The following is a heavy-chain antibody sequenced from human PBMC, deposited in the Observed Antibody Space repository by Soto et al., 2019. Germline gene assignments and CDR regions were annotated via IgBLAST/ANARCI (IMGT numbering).Heavy chain of an antibody. CDR1: GFSLSDHF. CDR2: ICNDGTII. J-gene: IGHJ4*02. Sequence: LILSCAASGFSLSDHFLHWVRQAPGKGLVWLSCICNDGTIINYSDSVKGRFSISRDNAKNSLYLQMNSLRAEDTAVYYCASPVECSTTSCIRWGQGTLVTVSS. V-gene: IGHV3-74*01. CDR3: ASPVECSTTSCIR. D-gene: IGHD2-2*01.